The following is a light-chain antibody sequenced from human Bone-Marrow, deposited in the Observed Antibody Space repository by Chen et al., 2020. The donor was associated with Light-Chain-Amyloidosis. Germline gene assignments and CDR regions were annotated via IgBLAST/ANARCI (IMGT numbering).Light chain of an antibody. CDR1: SSDVGGYDY. CDR2: DVR. Sequence: QSALTQPASVSASPGQSITIYCTGSSSDVGGYDYVSWYQQHPGKAPKLLIYDVRIRPSGVSNRCSCSNSGNTASLAISGLLTEDEAAYYCSSYTSSSAPVVFGGGTKLTVL. CDR3: SSYTSSSAPVV. V-gene: IGLV2-14*03. J-gene: IGLJ2*01.